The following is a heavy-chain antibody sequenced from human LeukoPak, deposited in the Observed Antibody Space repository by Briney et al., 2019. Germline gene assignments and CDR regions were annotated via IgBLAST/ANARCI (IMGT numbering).Heavy chain of an antibody. CDR2: IKSDGSRT. D-gene: IGHD2-15*01. Sequence: PGGSLRLSCVASGFTFSGYWMHWVRQPPGKGLVWVSRIKSDGSRTNYADSVKGRFTISRDNAKNTLYLQMNSLRAEDTAVYYCGIQVVGAAFDSWGQGTLVTVSS. J-gene: IGHJ5*01. V-gene: IGHV3-74*01. CDR1: GFTFSGYW. CDR3: GIQVVGAAFDS.